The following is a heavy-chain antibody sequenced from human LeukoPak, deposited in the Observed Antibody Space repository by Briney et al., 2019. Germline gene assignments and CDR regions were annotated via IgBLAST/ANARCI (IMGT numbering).Heavy chain of an antibody. J-gene: IGHJ6*02. Sequence: SETLSLTCTVSGGSISSGGYYWSWIRRHPGKGLEWIGYIYYSGSTYYNPSLKSRVTISVDTSKNQFSLKLSSVTAEDTAVYYGAKGGPGYSSRWYQGNYYFRMDVWGQGTTVTVSS. CDR1: GGSISSGGYY. D-gene: IGHD6-13*01. V-gene: IGHV4-31*03. CDR3: AKGGPGYSSRWYQGNYYFRMDV. CDR2: IYYSGST.